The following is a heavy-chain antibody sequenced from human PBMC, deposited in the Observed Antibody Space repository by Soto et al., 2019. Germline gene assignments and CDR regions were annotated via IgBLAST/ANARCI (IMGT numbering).Heavy chain of an antibody. D-gene: IGHD1-1*01. Sequence: QVQLMESGGGVVQPGRSLRLSCAASGFTFSSYGIHWVRQAPGKGLEWVAVSWYDGSNNHFADSVKGRFTISRDNSKHTLYLQMNSLGAEDTAVYYRARDFLERDLDPWGQGTLVIVSS. V-gene: IGHV3-33*01. CDR1: GFTFSSYG. CDR3: ARDFLERDLDP. J-gene: IGHJ5*02. CDR2: SWYDGSNN.